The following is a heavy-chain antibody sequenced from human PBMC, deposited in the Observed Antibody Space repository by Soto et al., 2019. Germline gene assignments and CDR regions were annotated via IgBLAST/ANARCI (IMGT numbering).Heavy chain of an antibody. CDR3: AASWDYDSSGYYSFDY. Sequence: QMQLVQSGPEVKKPGTSVKVSCKASGFTFTSSAMQWVRQARGQRLEWIGWIVVGSGNTNYAQKFQERVTITRDMSISTAYMELSSVRSEDTAVYYCAASWDYDSSGYYSFDYWGQGTLVTVSS. V-gene: IGHV1-58*02. D-gene: IGHD3-22*01. J-gene: IGHJ4*02. CDR1: GFTFTSSA. CDR2: IVVGSGNT.